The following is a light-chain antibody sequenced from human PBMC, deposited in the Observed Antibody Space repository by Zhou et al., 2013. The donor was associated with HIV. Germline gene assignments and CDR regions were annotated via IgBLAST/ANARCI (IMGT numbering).Light chain of an antibody. V-gene: IGKV1-12*01. CDR1: QGISKW. CDR2: GAS. CDR3: QQYKGFSRT. J-gene: IGKJ1*01. Sequence: DIQMTQSPSSVSASVGDRITITCRASQGISKWLAWYQQKPGKAPKLLIYGASSLQSGVPSRFSGSGSGTEFTLTISNLQPDDFATYYCQQYKGFSRTFGQGTEGGNQT.